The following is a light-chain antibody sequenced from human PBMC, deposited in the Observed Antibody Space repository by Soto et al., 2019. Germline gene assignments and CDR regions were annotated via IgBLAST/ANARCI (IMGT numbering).Light chain of an antibody. V-gene: IGKV1-27*01. Sequence: DIQMTQSPSSLSASVGARVTITCRASQGIVNYLAWYQQTPVKVPKLLIYAASTLQSGVPARFSGSGSGTDFTLTISSLQPEDVATYYCQKYNSAPWTFGQGTKVEIK. CDR2: AAS. J-gene: IGKJ1*01. CDR1: QGIVNY. CDR3: QKYNSAPWT.